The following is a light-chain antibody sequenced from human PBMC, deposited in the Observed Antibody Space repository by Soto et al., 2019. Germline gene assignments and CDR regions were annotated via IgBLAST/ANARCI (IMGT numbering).Light chain of an antibody. Sequence: EIVLTQSPATLSLSPGERATLSCRASQSVSSYLAWYQQKPGQAPRLLIYDASTRATGIPARFSGSGSGTEFTLTISSLQSEDFALYYCHQYENWPQTFGQGTKVDIK. CDR1: QSVSSY. V-gene: IGKV3-15*01. CDR3: HQYENWPQT. J-gene: IGKJ1*01. CDR2: DAS.